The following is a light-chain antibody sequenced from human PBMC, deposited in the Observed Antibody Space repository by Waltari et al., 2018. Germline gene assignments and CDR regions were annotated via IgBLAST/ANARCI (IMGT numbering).Light chain of an antibody. V-gene: IGKV1-39*01. CDR2: AAS. CDR3: QQSYSTAV. Sequence: DIQMTQSPSSLSASVGDIVTITCRASQSISSYLNWYQQKPGKAPKLLIYAASSLQSGVPSRFSGSGSGTDFTLTISSLQPEDFATYYCQQSYSTAVFGGGTKVEIK. CDR1: QSISSY. J-gene: IGKJ4*01.